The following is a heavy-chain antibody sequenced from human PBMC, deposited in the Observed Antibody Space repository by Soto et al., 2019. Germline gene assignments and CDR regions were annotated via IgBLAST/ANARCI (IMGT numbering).Heavy chain of an antibody. CDR1: GYTLTELS. CDR2: FDPEDGET. Sequence: ASVKVSCKVSGYTLTELSMHWVRQAPGKGLEWMGGFDPEDGETIYAQKFQGRVTMTEDTSTDTAYMELSSLRSEDTAVYYCATKVRGAYDYYLDYWGQGTLVTVSS. CDR3: ATKVRGAYDYYLDY. V-gene: IGHV1-24*01. J-gene: IGHJ4*02. D-gene: IGHD3-10*01.